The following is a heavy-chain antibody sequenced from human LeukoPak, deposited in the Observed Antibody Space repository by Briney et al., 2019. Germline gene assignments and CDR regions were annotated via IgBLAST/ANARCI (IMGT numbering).Heavy chain of an antibody. CDR1: GYTFTSYD. CDR2: MNPNSGNT. CDR3: ASATRWDSGGFDF. V-gene: IGHV1-8*01. J-gene: IGHJ4*02. D-gene: IGHD3-10*01. Sequence: GASVKVSCKASGYTFTSYDINWVRQATGQGLEWMGWMNPNSGNTGYAQKFQGRVTMTQDTSVDTAYMELTILKSYDTAVYYCASATRWDSGGFDFWGQGTLVTVSS.